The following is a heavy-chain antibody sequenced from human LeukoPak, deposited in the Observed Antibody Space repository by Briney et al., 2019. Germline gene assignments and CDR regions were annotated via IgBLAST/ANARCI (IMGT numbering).Heavy chain of an antibody. V-gene: IGHV7-4-1*02. CDR3: ARDLVRGTRVNWFDP. CDR2: INTNTGNP. CDR1: GYTFTGYA. J-gene: IGHJ5*02. Sequence: GASVKVSCKASGYTFTGYAMNWVRQAPGQGLEWMGWINTNTGNPTYAQGFTGRFVFSLDTSVSTAYLQISSLKAEDTAVYYCARDLVRGTRVNWFDPWGQGTLVTVSS. D-gene: IGHD1-26*01.